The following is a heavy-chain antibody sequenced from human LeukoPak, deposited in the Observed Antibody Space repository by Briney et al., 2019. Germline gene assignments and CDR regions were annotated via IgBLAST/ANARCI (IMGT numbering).Heavy chain of an antibody. J-gene: IGHJ6*02. CDR1: GYTFTSYA. V-gene: IGHV1-3*01. Sequence: GASVKVSCKASGYTFTSYAMHWVRQAPGQRLEWMGWINAGNGNTKYSQKFQGRVTITRDTSASTAYMELSSLKSEDTAVYYCARGFYYYYGMDVWGQGTTVTVSS. CDR2: INAGNGNT. CDR3: ARGFYYYYGMDV.